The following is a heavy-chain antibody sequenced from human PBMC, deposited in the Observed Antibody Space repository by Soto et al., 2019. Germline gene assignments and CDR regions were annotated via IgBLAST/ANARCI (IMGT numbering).Heavy chain of an antibody. CDR1: GFTFRDFA. CDR3: AKDRITRITIFGVVIQH. V-gene: IGHV3-23*01. D-gene: IGHD3-3*01. CDR2: ISGSGETP. Sequence: GGSLRLSCAPSGFTFRDFAMIWVRQAPGKRLEWVSAISGSGETPYYADSVKGRFTISRDNSKNTLYLQMNSLRAEDTAVYYCAKDRITRITIFGVVIQHWGQGTLVTVSS. J-gene: IGHJ1*01.